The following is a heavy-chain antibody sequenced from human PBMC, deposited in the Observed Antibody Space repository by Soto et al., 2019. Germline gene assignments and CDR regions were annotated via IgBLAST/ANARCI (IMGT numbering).Heavy chain of an antibody. CDR1: GFTFSSYW. Sequence: GGSLRLSCAASGFTFSSYWMSWVRQAPGKGLEWVANIKQDGSEKYYVDSVKGRFTISRDNAKNSLYLQMNSLRAEDTAVYYCANFPYYDFWSGYPLGYYGMDVWGQGTTVTVSS. J-gene: IGHJ6*02. CDR2: IKQDGSEK. V-gene: IGHV3-7*03. D-gene: IGHD3-3*01. CDR3: ANFPYYDFWSGYPLGYYGMDV.